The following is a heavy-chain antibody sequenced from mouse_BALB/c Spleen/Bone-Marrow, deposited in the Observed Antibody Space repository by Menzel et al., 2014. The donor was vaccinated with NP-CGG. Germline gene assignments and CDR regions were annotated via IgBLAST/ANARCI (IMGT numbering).Heavy chain of an antibody. CDR3: AREATVVAKDYFDY. CDR2: ISSGSSTI. D-gene: IGHD1-1*01. V-gene: IGHV5-17*02. CDR1: GFTFSSFG. Sequence: EVQVVESGGCLVQPGGSRKLSCAASGFTFSSFGMHWVCQAPEKGLEWVAYISSGSSTIYYADTVKGRFTISRDNPKNTLFLQMTSLRSEDTAMYYCAREATVVAKDYFDYWGQGTTLTVSS. J-gene: IGHJ2*01.